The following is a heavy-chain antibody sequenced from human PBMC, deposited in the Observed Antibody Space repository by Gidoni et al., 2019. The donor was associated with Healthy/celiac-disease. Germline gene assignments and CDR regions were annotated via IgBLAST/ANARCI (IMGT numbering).Heavy chain of an antibody. D-gene: IGHD6-13*01. CDR3: ARAPEGLVRRVNYVDY. CDR2: INTNTGNP. CDR1: GYTFTSYA. J-gene: IGHJ4*02. V-gene: IGHV7-4-1*02. Sequence: QVQLVQSGSELKKPGASVKVSCKASGYTFTSYAMNWVRQAPGQGLAWKEWINTNTGNPTYAQGFTGRFVFSLDTSVSTAYLQISSIKADDTAVDYCARAPEGLVRRVNYVDYWGQGTLVTVSS.